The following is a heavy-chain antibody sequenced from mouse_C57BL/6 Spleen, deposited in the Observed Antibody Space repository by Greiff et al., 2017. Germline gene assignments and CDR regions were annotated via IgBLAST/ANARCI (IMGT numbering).Heavy chain of an antibody. D-gene: IGHD1-1*01. V-gene: IGHV1-18*01. Sequence: VLLQQSGPELVKPGASVKIPCKASGYTFTDYNMDWVKQSHGKSLEWIGDINPNNGGTIYNQKFKGKATLTVDKSSSTAYMELRSLTSEDTAVYYGAREGGSSPFDYWGQGTTLTVSS. CDR3: AREGGSSPFDY. J-gene: IGHJ2*01. CDR1: GYTFTDYN. CDR2: INPNNGGT.